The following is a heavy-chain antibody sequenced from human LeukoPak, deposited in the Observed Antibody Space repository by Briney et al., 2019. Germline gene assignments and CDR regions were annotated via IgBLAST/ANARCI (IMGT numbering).Heavy chain of an antibody. D-gene: IGHD5-24*01. V-gene: IGHV4-34*01. CDR1: GGSFSGYY. CDR2: INHSGSA. J-gene: IGHJ4*02. CDR3: ARGGDGYNWSDY. Sequence: SETLSLTCAVYGGSFSGYYWSWIRQPPGKGLEWIGEINHSGSANYNPSLKSRVTISVDTSKNQFSLKPSSVTAADTAVYYCARGGDGYNWSDYWGQGTLVTVSS.